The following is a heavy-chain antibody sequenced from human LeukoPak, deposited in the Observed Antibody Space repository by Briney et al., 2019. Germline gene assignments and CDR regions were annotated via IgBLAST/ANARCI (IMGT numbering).Heavy chain of an antibody. CDR2: ISSSSSYI. V-gene: IGHV3-21*01. CDR3: AARWCSSTSCYYNWFDP. D-gene: IGHD2-2*01. Sequence: GGSLRLSCAASGFTFSSYSMNWVRQAPGKGREWVSSISSSSSYIYYADSVKGRFTISRDNAKNSLYLQMNSLRAEDTAVYYCAARWCSSTSCYYNWFDPWGQGTLVTVSS. J-gene: IGHJ5*02. CDR1: GFTFSSYS.